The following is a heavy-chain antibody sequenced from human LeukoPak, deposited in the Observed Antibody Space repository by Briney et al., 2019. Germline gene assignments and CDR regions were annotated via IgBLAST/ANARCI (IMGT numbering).Heavy chain of an antibody. D-gene: IGHD6-19*01. CDR3: AREAPGWSSGVYYFDY. CDR1: GFTVSSNY. Sequence: PGGSLRLSCAASGFTVSSNYMSWVRQAPGKGLEWVSVIYSGGSTYYEDSVKGRFTISRDNSKNTLYLQMNSLRAEDTAVYYCAREAPGWSSGVYYFDYWGQGTLVTVSS. V-gene: IGHV3-53*01. J-gene: IGHJ4*02. CDR2: IYSGGST.